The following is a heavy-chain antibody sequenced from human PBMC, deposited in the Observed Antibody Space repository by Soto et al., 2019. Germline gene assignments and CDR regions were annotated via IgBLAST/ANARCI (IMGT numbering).Heavy chain of an antibody. CDR3: AKDLFGNYADYFDY. V-gene: IGHV3-23*01. CDR1: AFTFSSYA. D-gene: IGHD4-4*01. Sequence: EVQLLESGGGLVQPGGSLRLSCVASAFTFSSYAMSWLRQAPGKGLEWVSGISGSGANTYYADSVKGRFTISRDNSKNTLYLQMNRLRAEDTAVYYCAKDLFGNYADYFDYWGQGTLVTVSS. J-gene: IGHJ4*02. CDR2: ISGSGANT.